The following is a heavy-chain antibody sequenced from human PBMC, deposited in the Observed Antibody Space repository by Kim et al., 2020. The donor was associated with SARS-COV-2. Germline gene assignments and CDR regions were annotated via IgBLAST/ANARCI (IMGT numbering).Heavy chain of an antibody. Sequence: DSVKGRFTISRDNSKNTMYLQMNSLRAEDTDVYYCAKDSPYCSSTSCYSHWGQGTLVTVSS. CDR3: AKDSPYCSSTSCYSH. J-gene: IGHJ4*02. V-gene: IGHV3-23*01. D-gene: IGHD2-2*01.